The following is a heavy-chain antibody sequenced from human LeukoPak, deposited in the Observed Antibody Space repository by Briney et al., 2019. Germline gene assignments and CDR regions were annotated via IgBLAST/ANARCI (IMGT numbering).Heavy chain of an antibody. J-gene: IGHJ4*02. CDR3: ARWPHCQDF. CDR2: INKDGSEE. CDR1: GFTFSDFY. Sequence: GGSLRLTCAASGFTFSDFYMSWVRQAPGKGLEWVANINKDGSEEKYVDSVKGRFTISRDNAKNSLYLQMSSLRADDTAVYYCARWPHCQDFWGRGTRVTVSS. V-gene: IGHV3-7*03.